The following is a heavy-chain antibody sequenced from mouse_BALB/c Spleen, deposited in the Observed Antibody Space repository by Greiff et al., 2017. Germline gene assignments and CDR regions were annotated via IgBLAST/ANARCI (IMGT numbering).Heavy chain of an antibody. CDR1: GYTFSSYW. CDR3: ARWGFITTAPYYLDY. Sequence: QVQLQQSGAELMKPGASVKISCKATGYTFSSYWIEWVKQRPGHGLEWIGEILPGSGSTNYNEKFKGKATFTADTSSNTAYMQLSSLTSEDSAVYYCARWGFITTAPYYLDYWGQGTSLTVSS. J-gene: IGHJ2*02. V-gene: IGHV1-9*01. D-gene: IGHD1-2*01. CDR2: ILPGSGST.